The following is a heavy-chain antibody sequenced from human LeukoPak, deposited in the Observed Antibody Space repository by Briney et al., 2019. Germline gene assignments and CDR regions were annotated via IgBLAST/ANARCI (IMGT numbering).Heavy chain of an antibody. V-gene: IGHV1-69*13. CDR2: IIPIFDTA. Sequence: ASVKVSCKASGGTFRRYAISWVRQAPGQGIEWMGGIIPIFDTANYAQKYQGRVTINADEPTSTAYMELSSLRSEDTAVYYCARSGDYAKIFDGWGQGTLVTVSS. CDR3: ARSGDYAKIFDG. J-gene: IGHJ4*02. D-gene: IGHD4-17*01. CDR1: GGTFRRYA.